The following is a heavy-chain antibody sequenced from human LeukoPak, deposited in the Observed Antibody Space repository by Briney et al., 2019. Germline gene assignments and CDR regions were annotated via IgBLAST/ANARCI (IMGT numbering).Heavy chain of an antibody. V-gene: IGHV4-38-2*02. CDR3: ATHYDILTGYYRY. CDR1: GYSISSGYY. Sequence: SETLSLTCTVSGYSISSGYYWGWIRQPPGKGLEWIGSIYHSGSTYYNPSLKSRVTISVDTSKNQFSLKLSSVTAADTAVYYCATHYDILTGYYRYWGQGTLVTVSS. J-gene: IGHJ4*02. D-gene: IGHD3-9*01. CDR2: IYHSGST.